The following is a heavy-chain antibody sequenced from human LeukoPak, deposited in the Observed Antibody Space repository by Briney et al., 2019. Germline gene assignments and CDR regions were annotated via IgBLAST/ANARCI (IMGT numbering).Heavy chain of an antibody. J-gene: IGHJ6*02. CDR2: IYYSGST. V-gene: IGHV4-59*01. CDR1: GGSISSYY. Sequence: PSETLSLTCTVSGGSISSYYWSWIRQPPGKALEWIGHIYYSGSTDYNPSLKGRVTISIDTSKNQFSLKLSSVAAADTAMYYCARGSLERITRYSYYGMDVWGQGTTGTVSS. CDR3: ARGSLERITRYSYYGMDV. D-gene: IGHD2/OR15-2a*01.